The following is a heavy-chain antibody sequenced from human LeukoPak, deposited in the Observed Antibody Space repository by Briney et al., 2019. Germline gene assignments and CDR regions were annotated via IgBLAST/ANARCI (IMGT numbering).Heavy chain of an antibody. D-gene: IGHD3/OR15-3a*01. CDR1: GGSISSSSYY. Sequence: SETLSLTCTVSGGSISSSSYYWGWIRQPPGKGLEWIGSIYYSGSTCYNPSLKSRVTISVDTSKNQFSLKLSSVTAADTAVYYCARGDWGDNWFDPWGQGTLVTVSS. V-gene: IGHV4-39*01. CDR2: IYYSGST. CDR3: ARGDWGDNWFDP. J-gene: IGHJ5*02.